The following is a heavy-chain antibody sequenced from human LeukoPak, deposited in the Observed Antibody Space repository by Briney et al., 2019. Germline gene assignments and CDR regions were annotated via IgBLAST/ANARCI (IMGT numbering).Heavy chain of an antibody. CDR1: GFTFSSYW. CDR3: AREYDYSMAFDI. V-gene: IGHV3-74*01. CDR2: INTDGSST. D-gene: IGHD4-11*01. Sequence: PGGSLRLSCAASGFTFSSYWMHWVRPAPGKGLVWGSRINTDGSSTSYADSVKGRFTISRDNAKNTPYLQMNSLRAEDTAVYYCAREYDYSMAFDIWGQGTMVTVSS. J-gene: IGHJ3*02.